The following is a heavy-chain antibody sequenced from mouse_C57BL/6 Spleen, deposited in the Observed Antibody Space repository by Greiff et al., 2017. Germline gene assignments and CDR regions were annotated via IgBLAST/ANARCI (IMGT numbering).Heavy chain of an antibody. J-gene: IGHJ4*01. CDR2: INPNYGTT. V-gene: IGHV1-39*01. CDR3: ARSRGFITTVVAPAMDD. CDR1: GYSFTDYN. Sequence: VQLQQSGPELVKPGASVKISCKASGYSFTDYNMNWVKQSNGKSLEWIGVINPNYGTTSYNQKFKGKATLTVDQSSSTAYMQLNSLTSEDSAVYYCARSRGFITTVVAPAMDDWGQGTSVTVSS. D-gene: IGHD1-1*01.